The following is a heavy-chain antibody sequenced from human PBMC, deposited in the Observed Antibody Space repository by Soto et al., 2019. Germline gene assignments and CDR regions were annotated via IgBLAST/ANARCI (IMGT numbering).Heavy chain of an antibody. CDR2: IKQDGSEE. Sequence: EVQLVESGGCLVQPGGSLRLSCVDSGFTFSSYWMSWVRQAPVKGLEWVGNIKQDGSEENYVDSVKGRFTISRDNAKNSMYLQMNSLRAEDTAVYYCARIATSGRGWDVWGQGTTVGVSS. CDR1: GFTFSSYW. CDR3: ARIATSGRGWDV. V-gene: IGHV3-7*01. J-gene: IGHJ6*01. D-gene: IGHD3-10*01.